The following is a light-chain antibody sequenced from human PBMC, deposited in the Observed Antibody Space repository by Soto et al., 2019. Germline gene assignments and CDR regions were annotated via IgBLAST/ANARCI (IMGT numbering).Light chain of an antibody. Sequence: QSVLTQPPSVSGTPGQRVTISCSGSSSNIGSKSVSWYQHLPQTAPKLLIYSNNQRPSGVPDRFSGYKSGTSASLAISGLQSDDETQYYCATWDDSLNVLVFGGGTQLTVL. CDR1: SSNIGSKS. V-gene: IGLV1-44*01. CDR2: SNN. J-gene: IGLJ2*01. CDR3: ATWDDSLNVLV.